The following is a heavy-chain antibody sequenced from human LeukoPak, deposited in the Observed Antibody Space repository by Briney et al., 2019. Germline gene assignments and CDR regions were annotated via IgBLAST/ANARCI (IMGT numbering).Heavy chain of an antibody. V-gene: IGHV3-48*03. CDR1: GFTFRNYE. J-gene: IGHJ4*02. CDR3: TRTGVARSTFYFDY. Sequence: PGGSLRLSCVVSGFTFRNYEMNWVRQAPGKGLEWVSDISGSGDTAYYADSVKGRFTISGDDANNSLYLQMNSLRAEDTAIYYCTRTGVARSTFYFDYWGQGDLVTVSS. D-gene: IGHD2/OR15-2a*01. CDR2: ISGSGDTA.